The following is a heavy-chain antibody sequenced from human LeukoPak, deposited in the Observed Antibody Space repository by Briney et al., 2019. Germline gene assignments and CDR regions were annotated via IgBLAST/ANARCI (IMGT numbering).Heavy chain of an antibody. CDR3: VKGTSRQWLARGYFDY. V-gene: IGHV3-64D*06. J-gene: IGHJ4*02. CDR2: ISSNGGST. CDR1: GFTFSSYA. Sequence: GGSLRLSCSASGFTFSSYAMHWVRQAPGKGLEYVSAISSNGGSTYYADSVKGRFTISRDNSKNTLYLQMSSLRAEDTAVYYCVKGTSRQWLARGYFDYWGPGTLVTVSS. D-gene: IGHD6-19*01.